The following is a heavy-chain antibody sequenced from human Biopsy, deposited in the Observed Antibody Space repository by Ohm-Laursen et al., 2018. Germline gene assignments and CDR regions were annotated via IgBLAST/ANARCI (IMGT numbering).Heavy chain of an antibody. V-gene: IGHV3-66*01. J-gene: IGHJ4*02. CDR1: EFNVDRNH. Sequence: LSLTCAASEFNVDRNHMNWVRQAPGKGLEWVSMIHGSGRTDYADSVKGRFTASRDNSKDTVYLQMNALRVDDTAMYYCAGAGGHSFWGQGALVTVSS. CDR2: IHGSGRT. D-gene: IGHD3-16*01. CDR3: AGAGGHSF.